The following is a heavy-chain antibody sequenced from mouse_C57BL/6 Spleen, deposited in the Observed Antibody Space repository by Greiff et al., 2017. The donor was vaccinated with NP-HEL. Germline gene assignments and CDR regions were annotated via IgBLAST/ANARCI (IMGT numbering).Heavy chain of an antibody. D-gene: IGHD2-2*01. V-gene: IGHV1-52*01. CDR2: IDPSDSET. CDR1: GYTFTSYW. Sequence: QVQLQQPGAELVRPGSSVKLSCKASGYTFTSYWMHWVKQRPIQGLEWIGNIDPSDSETHYNQKFKDKATLTVDKSSSTAYMQLSSLTSEDSAVYYCARTGYDVTYYAMDYWGQRTSVTVSS. CDR3: ARTGYDVTYYAMDY. J-gene: IGHJ4*01.